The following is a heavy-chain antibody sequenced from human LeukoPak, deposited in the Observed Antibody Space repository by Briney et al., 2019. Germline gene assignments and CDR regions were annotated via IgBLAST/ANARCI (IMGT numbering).Heavy chain of an antibody. J-gene: IGHJ4*02. CDR1: GFTFSSYA. D-gene: IGHD2-2*01. CDR3: EASAPIVVVPADY. V-gene: IGHV3-23*01. CDR2: ISGSGGST. Sequence: PGGSLRLSCAASGFTFSSYAMSWVRQAPGKGLEWVSAISGSGGSTYYADSVRGRFTISRDNSKNTLYLQMNSLRAEDTAVYYCEASAPIVVVPADYWGQGTLVTVSS.